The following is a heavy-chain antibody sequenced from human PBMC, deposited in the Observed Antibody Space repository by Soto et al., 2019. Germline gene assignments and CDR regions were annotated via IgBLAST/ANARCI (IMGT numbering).Heavy chain of an antibody. CDR1: GFTFSSYA. CDR3: VIPRGKQVSYGMDV. J-gene: IGHJ6*02. V-gene: IGHV3-23*01. D-gene: IGHD3-16*01. CDR2: ISGSGGST. Sequence: EVQLLESGGGLVQPGGSLRLSCAASGFTFSSYAMNWVRQAPEKGLEWVSGISGSGGSTNYADSVKGRFTISRDNPRHTLYRQMRSLRVEETAVYYCVIPRGKQVSYGMDVWGQGTTVTVSS.